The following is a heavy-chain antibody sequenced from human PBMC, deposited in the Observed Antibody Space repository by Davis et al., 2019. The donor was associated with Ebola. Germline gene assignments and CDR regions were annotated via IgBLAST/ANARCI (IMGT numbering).Heavy chain of an antibody. CDR2: INSWSTTL. D-gene: IGHD2-2*01. J-gene: IGHJ4*02. CDR3: ARSLGDLVLVPAALVPEY. V-gene: IGHV3-48*02. Sequence: AGSLSLSCVASGLSFSRYDMNWVRQAPGKGLEWVSYINSWSTTLTYADSVKGRFTVSRNNAKNSLYLLMNSLRDEDTAMYYCARSLGDLVLVPAALVPEYWGQGTLVTVSA. CDR1: GLSFSRYD.